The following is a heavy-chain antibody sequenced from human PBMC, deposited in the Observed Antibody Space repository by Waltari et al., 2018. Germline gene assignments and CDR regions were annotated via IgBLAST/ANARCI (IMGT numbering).Heavy chain of an antibody. D-gene: IGHD6-19*01. CDR1: GYTFTSYA. J-gene: IGHJ4*02. CDR2: INAGNGNT. V-gene: IGHV1-3*01. CDR3: ARDVNSSGWSFDY. Sequence: QVQLVQSGAEVKKPGASVKVACKASGYTFTSYAMHWVPQAPGQRLEWMGWINAGNGNTKYSQKFQGRVTITRDTSASTAYMELSSLRSEDTAVYYCARDVNSSGWSFDYWGQGTLVTVSS.